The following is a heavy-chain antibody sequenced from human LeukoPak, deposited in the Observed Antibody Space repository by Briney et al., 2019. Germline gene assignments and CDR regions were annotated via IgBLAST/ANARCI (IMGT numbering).Heavy chain of an antibody. D-gene: IGHD3-10*01. V-gene: IGHV1-3*01. J-gene: IGHJ4*02. CDR3: ASPSYYGSGSYRN. CDR1: GYTFTSYA. Sequence: ASVKVSCKASGYTFTSYAMHWVRQAPGQRLEWMGWINAGNGNTKYSQKFQGRVTITRDTSASTAYMELSSQRSEDTAVYYCASPSYYGSGSYRNWGQGTLVTVSS. CDR2: INAGNGNT.